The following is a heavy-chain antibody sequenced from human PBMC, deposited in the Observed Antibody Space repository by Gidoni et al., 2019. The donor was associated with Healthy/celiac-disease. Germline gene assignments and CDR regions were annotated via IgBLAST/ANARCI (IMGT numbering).Heavy chain of an antibody. CDR3: ARGQYGSGSYYSRTYNWFDP. D-gene: IGHD3-10*01. Sequence: EVQLVESGGGLVQPGGSLRLSCAASGFTFSSYEMNWVRQAPGKGLEWVSYISSSGSTIYYADSVKGRFTISRDNAKNSLYLQMNSLRAEDTAVYYCARGQYGSGSYYSRTYNWFDPWGQGTLVTVSS. V-gene: IGHV3-48*03. CDR2: ISSSGSTI. CDR1: GFTFSSYE. J-gene: IGHJ5*02.